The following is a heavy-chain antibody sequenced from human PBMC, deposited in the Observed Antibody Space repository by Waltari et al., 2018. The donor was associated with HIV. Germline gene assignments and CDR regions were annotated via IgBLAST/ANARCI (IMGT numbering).Heavy chain of an antibody. D-gene: IGHD5-12*01. J-gene: IGHJ4*02. Sequence: VQLLESGGGLLQPGGSLRLSCAASGFSVSDYALGWVRQAPGKGLQCVSTISGSGQTTYYAESVEGRFTISRDDSQNTLYLQMHSVRGEDTAVYFCAKGVSVATRTGFDSWGQGTMVIVSS. CDR1: GFSVSDYA. CDR3: AKGVSVATRTGFDS. CDR2: ISGSGQTT. V-gene: IGHV3-23*01.